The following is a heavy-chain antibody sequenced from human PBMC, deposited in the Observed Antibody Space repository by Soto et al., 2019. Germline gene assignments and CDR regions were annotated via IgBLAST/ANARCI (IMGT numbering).Heavy chain of an antibody. J-gene: IGHJ4*02. CDR3: EKYGRGSGEYYLDY. CDR2: VYSSGST. CDR1: GGSISSSY. Sequence: QVQLQESGPGLVKPSETLSLTCTVSGGSISSSYWSWIRKSPGKGLEWIWYVYSSGSTNYNPAHKSRVPMLVDTSKNQFYLNLSYVPAADTALYYCEKYGRGSGEYYLDYWGRGTLVTVFS. V-gene: IGHV4-59*08. D-gene: IGHD3-10*01.